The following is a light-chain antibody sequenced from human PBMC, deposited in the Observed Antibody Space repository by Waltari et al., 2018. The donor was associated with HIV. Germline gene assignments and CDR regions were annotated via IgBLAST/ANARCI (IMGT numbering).Light chain of an antibody. J-gene: IGKJ5*01. V-gene: IGKV3-11*01. CDR1: QRVTNY. Sequence: EIVLTQSPATLSLSPGERATLSCRASQRVTNYLAWYQQKPGQAPRLLIYDASNRATGIPARFSGSGSGTDFTLAISNLEPEDFVVYYCQQRSDWPITFGQGTRLEIK. CDR3: QQRSDWPIT. CDR2: DAS.